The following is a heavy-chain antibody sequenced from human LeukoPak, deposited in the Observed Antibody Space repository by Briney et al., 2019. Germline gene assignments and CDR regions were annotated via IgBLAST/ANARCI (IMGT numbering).Heavy chain of an antibody. J-gene: IGHJ3*02. CDR3: AKDLSEAAGTGHAFDI. CDR1: GGSISSYY. V-gene: IGHV4-59*01. Sequence: SETLSLTCTVSGGSISSYYWSWIRQPPGKGLEWIGYIYYSGSTNYNPSLKSRVTISVDTSKNQFSLKLSSVTAADTAVYYCAKDLSEAAGTGHAFDIWGQGTMVTVSS. CDR2: IYYSGST. D-gene: IGHD6-13*01.